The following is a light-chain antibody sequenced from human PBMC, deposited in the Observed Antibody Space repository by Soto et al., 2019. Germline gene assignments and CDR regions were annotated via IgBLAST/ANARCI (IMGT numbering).Light chain of an antibody. Sequence: EIVLTQSPATLSLSPGERATLSCRASQYISSDLAWYQHKPGQAPRLLIYDASHRATDIPDRFSGSGSGTDFALTISRLEPEDFAVYYCQKYGSSRTWTFGQGTKVDI. V-gene: IGKV3-20*01. CDR2: DAS. CDR1: QYISSD. J-gene: IGKJ1*01. CDR3: QKYGSSRTWT.